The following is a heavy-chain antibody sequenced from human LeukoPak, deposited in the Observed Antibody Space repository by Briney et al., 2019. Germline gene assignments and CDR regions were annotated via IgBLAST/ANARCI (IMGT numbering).Heavy chain of an antibody. D-gene: IGHD2-15*01. CDR3: AKALSGGRQIVDY. J-gene: IGHJ4*02. Sequence: AGGSLRLSCAASEFTFSSYAMSWVRQAPGKGLEWVSSISGSGESTYYADSVKGRFTISRDNSKNTLYLQMNSLRAEDTAVYYCAKALSGGRQIVDYWGQGTLVTVSS. CDR2: ISGSGEST. V-gene: IGHV3-23*01. CDR1: EFTFSSYA.